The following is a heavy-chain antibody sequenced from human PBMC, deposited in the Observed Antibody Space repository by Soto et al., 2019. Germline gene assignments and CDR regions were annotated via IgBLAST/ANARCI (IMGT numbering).Heavy chain of an antibody. CDR1: GSTFTSNG. CDR2: ISTYNDNM. D-gene: IGHD2-8*02. CDR3: GYVGGYSTGDYSFDV. V-gene: IGHV1-18*04. J-gene: IGHJ4*02. Sequence: ASVTVSCKVSGSTFTSNGIGWLRRSPGQGLEWLGWISTYNDNMDSAPKLEDRLTMTTDRSTTTAYMELRNLESDDTALYYYGYVGGYSTGDYSFDVWGQGTPVTVSS.